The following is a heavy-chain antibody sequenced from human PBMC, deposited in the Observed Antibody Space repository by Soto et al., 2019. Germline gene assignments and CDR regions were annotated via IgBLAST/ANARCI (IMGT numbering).Heavy chain of an antibody. CDR3: ARGGPPYCSSASCHNNWFDP. D-gene: IGHD2-2*01. CDR1: GGSISNGGYS. Sequence: SVTLSLTCAVYGGSISNGGYSWSWIRQPPGKGLEWIGYIYHSGTTYYSPSLKSRVIISVDTSKNQFSLKLSSVTAADTAVYYCARGGPPYCSSASCHNNWFDPWGQGTLVTVSS. CDR2: IYHSGTT. J-gene: IGHJ5*02. V-gene: IGHV4-30-2*01.